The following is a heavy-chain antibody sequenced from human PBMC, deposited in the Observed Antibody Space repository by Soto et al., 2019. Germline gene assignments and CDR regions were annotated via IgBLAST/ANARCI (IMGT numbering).Heavy chain of an antibody. CDR3: ASRYYYGSGSYYSPFDY. CDR2: INHNGIT. V-gene: IGHV4-34*01. J-gene: IGHJ4*02. D-gene: IGHD3-10*01. CDR1: GGSFSGYY. Sequence: PSETLSLTCAVHGGSFSGYYWSWMRNPPGKGLEWIGEINHNGITNYNPSLSRVAISVDTSKNQFSLEMTSVTAADTAVYYCASRYYYGSGSYYSPFDYWGQGTLVTVSS.